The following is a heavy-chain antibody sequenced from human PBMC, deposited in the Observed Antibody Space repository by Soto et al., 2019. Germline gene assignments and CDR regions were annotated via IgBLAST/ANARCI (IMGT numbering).Heavy chain of an antibody. D-gene: IGHD6-6*01. V-gene: IGHV1-8*01. CDR2: MNPNSGNT. CDR3: ARVRGGAARPSRWFDP. Sequence: ASVKVSCKASGYTFTSYDINWVRQATGQGLEWMGWMNPNSGNTGYAQKFQGRVTMTRNTSISTAYMELSSLRSEDTAVYYCARVRGGAARPSRWFDPWGQGTLVTVSS. J-gene: IGHJ5*02. CDR1: GYTFTSYD.